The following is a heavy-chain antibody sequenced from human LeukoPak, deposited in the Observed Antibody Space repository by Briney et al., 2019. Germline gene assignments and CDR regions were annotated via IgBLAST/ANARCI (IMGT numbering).Heavy chain of an antibody. V-gene: IGHV3-7*01. J-gene: IGHJ4*02. CDR2: IKQDGSEK. CDR3: ARDIFDG. CDR1: GFTFSNAW. Sequence: GGSLRLSCAASGFTFSNAWMSWVRQAPGKGLEWVANIKQDGSEKYYVDSVKGRFTISRDNAKNSLYLQMSSLRAEDTAIYYCARDIFDGWGQGTLVTVSS.